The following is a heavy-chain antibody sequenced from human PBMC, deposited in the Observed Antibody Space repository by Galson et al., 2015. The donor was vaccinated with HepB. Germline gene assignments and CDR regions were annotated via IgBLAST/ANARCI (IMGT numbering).Heavy chain of an antibody. CDR2: IWYDGSNK. CDR1: GFTFSSYG. J-gene: IGHJ3*02. V-gene: IGHV3-33*01. CDR3: ARDLVYAISAFDI. D-gene: IGHD2-8*01. Sequence: SLRLSCAASGFTFSSYGMHWVRQAPGKGLEWVAVIWYDGSNKYYADSVKGRFTISRDNSKNTLYLQMNSLRAEDTAVYYCARDLVYAISAFDIWGQGTMVTASS.